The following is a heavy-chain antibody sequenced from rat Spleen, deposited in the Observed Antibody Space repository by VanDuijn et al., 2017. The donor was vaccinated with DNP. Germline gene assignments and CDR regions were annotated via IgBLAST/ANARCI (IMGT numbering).Heavy chain of an antibody. CDR3: ARHGDNFDFSY. J-gene: IGHJ2*01. CDR1: GFTFSNYG. CDR2: VSVSARST. Sequence: EVQLVESGGGLVQPGRSLKLSCAASGFTFSNYGMAWVRQAPTKGLEWVASVSVSARSTSYQDSVKGRFTISRDDAKSTLYLQMDSLRSDDTAAYYCARHGDNFDFSYWGQGVMVTVSS. V-gene: IGHV5S13*01. D-gene: IGHD4-2*01.